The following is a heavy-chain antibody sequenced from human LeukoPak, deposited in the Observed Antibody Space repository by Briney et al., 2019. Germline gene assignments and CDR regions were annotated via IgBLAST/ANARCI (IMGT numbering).Heavy chain of an antibody. J-gene: IGHJ6*02. CDR1: GYTFTNYY. D-gene: IGHD6-6*01. CDR2: INPSGGST. Sequence: VASVKVSCKASGYTFTNYYMHWVRQAPGQGLEWMGIINPSGGSTSHTQKFQGRVTLTRDTSTSTVYMELSSLRSEDTAVYYCALAARYYYYTMDVWGQGTTVTVSS. V-gene: IGHV1-46*01. CDR3: ALAARYYYYTMDV.